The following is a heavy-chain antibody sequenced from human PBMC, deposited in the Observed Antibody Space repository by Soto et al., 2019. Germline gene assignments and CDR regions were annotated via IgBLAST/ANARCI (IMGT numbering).Heavy chain of an antibody. D-gene: IGHD3-3*01. CDR3: ARGGQDFWSGPFDY. CDR2: IDTSGST. CDR1: GGSISNYD. J-gene: IGHJ4*02. Sequence: PSETLSLTCTVSGGSISNYDCNWIRQPAGKGLEWIVRIDTSGSTNYNPSLKSRVTMSVDTSKQEFSLKLSSVTAADTALYYCARGGQDFWSGPFDYWGRGALVTVSS. V-gene: IGHV4-4*07.